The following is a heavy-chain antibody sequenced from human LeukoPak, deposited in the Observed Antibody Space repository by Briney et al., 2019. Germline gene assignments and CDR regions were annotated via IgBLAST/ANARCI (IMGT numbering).Heavy chain of an antibody. Sequence: SETLSLTCGVSGHSFSSDSFWGWIRQPPGQGLEWIGSIHERGSTFYNPSLKSRVTISIDTSKNQFSLNVNSVTAADTAVYYCARASSPSNSWFDPWGQGTVVTVSS. CDR1: GHSFSSDSF. J-gene: IGHJ5*02. CDR2: IHERGST. CDR3: ARASSPSNSWFDP. V-gene: IGHV4-38-2*01.